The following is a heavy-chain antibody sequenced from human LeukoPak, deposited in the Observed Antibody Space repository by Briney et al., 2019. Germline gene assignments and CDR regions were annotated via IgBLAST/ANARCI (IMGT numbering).Heavy chain of an antibody. CDR1: GGSISSYY. Sequence: SETLSLTCTVSGGSISSYYWSWIRQPPGKGLEWIGEINHSGSTNYNPSLKSRVTISVDTSKNQFSLKLSSVTAADTAVYYCARGHSRAPWADIWGQGTMVTVSS. CDR2: INHSGST. CDR3: ARGHSRAPWADI. J-gene: IGHJ3*02. V-gene: IGHV4-34*01. D-gene: IGHD7-27*01.